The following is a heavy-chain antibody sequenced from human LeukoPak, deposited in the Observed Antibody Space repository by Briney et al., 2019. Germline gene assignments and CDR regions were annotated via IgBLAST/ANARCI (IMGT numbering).Heavy chain of an antibody. Sequence: GGCLRLSCAASGFTFSSYSMNWVRQAPGKGLEWVSSISSSSRYIYYADSVKGRFTISRDNAKNSLYLQMNSLRAEDTAVYYCARDRSDWIRGQAFDIWGQGTMVTVSS. V-gene: IGHV3-21*01. D-gene: IGHD5-18*01. CDR2: ISSSSRYI. CDR3: ARDRSDWIRGQAFDI. J-gene: IGHJ3*02. CDR1: GFTFSSYS.